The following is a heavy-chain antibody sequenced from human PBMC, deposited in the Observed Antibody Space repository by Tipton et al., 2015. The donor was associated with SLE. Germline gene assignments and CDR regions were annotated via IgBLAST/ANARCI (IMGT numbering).Heavy chain of an antibody. D-gene: IGHD6-19*01. CDR2: ISWNSGSV. Sequence: RSLRLSCSASGFTFDNYAMHWVRQAPGKGLEWVSSISWNSGSVDYADSVKGRFTISRDNAKNSLYLLMNSLRTEDTALYYCAKDVRYTSGYIMDVWGQGTTVTVSS. V-gene: IGHV3-9*01. CDR3: AKDVRYTSGYIMDV. CDR1: GFTFDNYA. J-gene: IGHJ6*02.